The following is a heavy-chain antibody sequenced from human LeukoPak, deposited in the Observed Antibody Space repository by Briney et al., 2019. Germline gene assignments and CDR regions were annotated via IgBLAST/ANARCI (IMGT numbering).Heavy chain of an antibody. V-gene: IGHV4-39*07. CDR2: IYYSGST. J-gene: IGHJ5*02. CDR3: ARGTHGTRGFDP. D-gene: IGHD3-10*01. Sequence: PSETLSLTCTVSGGSISSSSYYWGWIRQPPGKGLEWIGSIYYSGSTYYNPSLKSRVSISVDTSKNQFSLKLSSVTAADTAVYYCARGTHGTRGFDPWGQGTLVTVSS. CDR1: GGSISSSSYY.